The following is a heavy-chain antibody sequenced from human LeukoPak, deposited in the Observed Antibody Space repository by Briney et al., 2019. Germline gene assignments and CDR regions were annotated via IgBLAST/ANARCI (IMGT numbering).Heavy chain of an antibody. D-gene: IGHD3-10*01. J-gene: IGHJ5*02. Sequence: SETLSLTCTVSGGSISSYYWSWVRQPPGKGLEWIGYIYYSGSTNYNPSLKSRVTISVDTSKNQFSLKLSSVTAADTAVYYCARRVVRGPYNWFDPWGQGTLVTVSS. CDR1: GGSISSYY. CDR3: ARRVVRGPYNWFDP. V-gene: IGHV4-59*08. CDR2: IYYSGST.